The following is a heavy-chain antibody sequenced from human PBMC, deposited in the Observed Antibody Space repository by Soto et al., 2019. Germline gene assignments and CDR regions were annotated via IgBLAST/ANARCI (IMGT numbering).Heavy chain of an antibody. V-gene: IGHV3-33*01. J-gene: IGHJ4*02. CDR2: IWYDGSNK. Sequence: GESLKISCAASGFTFSSYGMHWVRQAPGKGLEWVAVIWYDGSNKYYADSVKGRFTISRDNSKNTLYLQMNSLRAEDTAVYYCARESADYYDSSGYLDYWGQGTLVTVSS. D-gene: IGHD3-22*01. CDR1: GFTFSSYG. CDR3: ARESADYYDSSGYLDY.